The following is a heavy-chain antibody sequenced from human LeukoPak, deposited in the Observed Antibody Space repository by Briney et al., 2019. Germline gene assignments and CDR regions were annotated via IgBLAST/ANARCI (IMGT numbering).Heavy chain of an antibody. CDR2: INANSGGT. Sequence: GASVKVSCKASGYTFTGYYMHWVRQAPGQGLEWMGWINANSGGTDYAQKFQGRVTMTRDTSISTAYMELSRLKSDDTAVYYCARYTPSPRDAFDIWGQGTMVTVSS. D-gene: IGHD2-2*02. CDR3: ARYTPSPRDAFDI. J-gene: IGHJ3*02. V-gene: IGHV1-2*02. CDR1: GYTFTGYY.